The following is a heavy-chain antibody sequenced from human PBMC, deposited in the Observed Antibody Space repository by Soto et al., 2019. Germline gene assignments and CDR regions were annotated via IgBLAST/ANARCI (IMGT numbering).Heavy chain of an antibody. Sequence: TGGSLRPSCETPEFTFRNYAMTWARQAPGNGLEWVSSLLRSGSSAYYADSVRGRFTISSDTTANSLYLQMDNLRAEDTAIYYCAKDAISGDGIWLMDSWGQGTVVTGSS. CDR3: AKDAISGDGIWLMDS. J-gene: IGHJ5*02. V-gene: IGHV3-23*01. CDR1: EFTFRNYA. CDR2: LLRSGSSA. D-gene: IGHD4-17*01.